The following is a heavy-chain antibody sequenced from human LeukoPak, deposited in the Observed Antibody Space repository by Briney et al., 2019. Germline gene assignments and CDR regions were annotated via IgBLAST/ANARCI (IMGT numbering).Heavy chain of an antibody. V-gene: IGHV1-18*01. D-gene: IGHD6-19*01. CDR2: ISAYNGNT. J-gene: IGHJ4*02. CDR3: ARERSGWFFSN. CDR1: GYTFTSYG. Sequence: ASVKVSCKAFGYTFTSYGISWVRQAPGQGLEWMGWISAYNGNTNYAQKLQGRVTMTTDTSTSTAYMDLRSLRSDDTAVYYCARERSGWFFSNWGQGTLVTVSS.